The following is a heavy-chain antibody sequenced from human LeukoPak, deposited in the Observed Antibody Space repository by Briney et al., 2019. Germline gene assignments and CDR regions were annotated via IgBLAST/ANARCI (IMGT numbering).Heavy chain of an antibody. CDR2: INWNGGST. V-gene: IGHV3-20*04. J-gene: IGHJ4*01. CDR3: ARDALKYYYDSSGYYFSY. D-gene: IGHD3-22*01. Sequence: GGSQRLSCAASGFTFDDYGMSWVRQAPGRGLEWVSGINWNGGSTGYADSVKGRFTISRDNAKNSLYLQMNSLRAEDTALYYCARDALKYYYDSSGYYFSYWGPGTLCTVSS. CDR1: GFTFDDYG.